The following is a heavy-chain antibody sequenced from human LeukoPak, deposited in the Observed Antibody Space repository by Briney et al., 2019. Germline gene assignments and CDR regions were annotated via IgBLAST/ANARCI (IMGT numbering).Heavy chain of an antibody. CDR2: IYHSGRS. CDR3: ARDQVECTGGTCQSRVGFDF. CDR1: GDSISYGVKY. V-gene: IGHV4-31*03. Sequence: SETLSLTCTVSGDSISYGVKYWSWIRQHPGRGLEWIGYIYHSGRSYYNPSLKSRITMSVDTSKNQFSLNLSSVTAADTAVYYCARDQVECTGGTCQSRVGFDFWGQGTLVTVSS. J-gene: IGHJ4*02. D-gene: IGHD2-8*02.